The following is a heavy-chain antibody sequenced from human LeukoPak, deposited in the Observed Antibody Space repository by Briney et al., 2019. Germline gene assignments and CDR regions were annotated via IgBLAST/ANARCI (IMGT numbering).Heavy chain of an antibody. Sequence: ASVKLSCTASGYTFTSYYMHWVRQAPGQGLKWMGVIDPGGGSTSFAQKFKGRFTMTRDTSTSTVHMELSSLRSEDTAVYYCAKDNTGIGPFDYWGQGTLVTVSS. D-gene: IGHD3/OR15-3a*01. CDR2: IDPGGGST. J-gene: IGHJ4*02. CDR1: GYTFTSYY. V-gene: IGHV1-46*01. CDR3: AKDNTGIGPFDY.